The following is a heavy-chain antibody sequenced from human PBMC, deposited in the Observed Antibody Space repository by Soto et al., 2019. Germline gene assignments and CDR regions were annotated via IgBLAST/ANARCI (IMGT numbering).Heavy chain of an antibody. V-gene: IGHV3-30-3*01. CDR3: ARARRNAGTQLWFDP. CDR1: GFTFSSYA. J-gene: IGHJ5*02. Sequence: PGGSLRLSCAASGFTFSSYAMHWVRQAPGKGLEWVAVISYDGSNKYYADSVKGRFTISRDNSKNTLYLQMNSLRAEDTAVYYCARARRNAGTQLWFDPWGQGTLVTSPQ. CDR2: ISYDGSNK. D-gene: IGHD6-13*01.